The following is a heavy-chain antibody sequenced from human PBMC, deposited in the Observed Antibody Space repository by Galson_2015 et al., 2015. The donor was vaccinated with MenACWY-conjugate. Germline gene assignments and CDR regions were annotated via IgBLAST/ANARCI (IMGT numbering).Heavy chain of an antibody. J-gene: IGHJ6*02. CDR1: GFTVSSSY. CDR2: IYSDGST. D-gene: IGHD3-10*01. V-gene: IGHV3-53*01. Sequence: SLRLSCAVSGFTVSSSYMTWVRQAPGKGLEWVSVIYSDGSTYNADSVKGGFTISRDNSKNTVFLQMTSLRAEDTAMYYCARVSRATTVWGLNKRKTIDYYYGMDVWGQGTTVSVSS. CDR3: ARVSRATTVWGLNKRKTIDYYYGMDV.